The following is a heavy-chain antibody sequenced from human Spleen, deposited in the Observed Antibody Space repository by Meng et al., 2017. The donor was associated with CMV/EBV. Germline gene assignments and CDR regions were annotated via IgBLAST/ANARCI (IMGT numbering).Heavy chain of an antibody. D-gene: IGHD4-23*01. CDR1: GFTFNNYV. CDR2: IWFDGSKK. CDR3: AKDDYGGSTFDY. V-gene: IGHV3-33*06. J-gene: IGHJ4*02. Sequence: LSLTCEASGFTFNNYVMHWVRQAPGKGLEWVAVIWFDGSKKYYADSVKGRFTISRDNSMNTLYLQMSSLRVDDTAVYYCAKDDYGGSTFDYWGQGTLVTVSS.